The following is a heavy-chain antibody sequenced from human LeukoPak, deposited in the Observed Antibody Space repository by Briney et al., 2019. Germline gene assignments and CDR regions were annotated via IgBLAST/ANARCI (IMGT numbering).Heavy chain of an antibody. CDR1: GGSISSGIYY. J-gene: IGHJ5*02. D-gene: IGHD6-6*01. CDR3: ARGRIAARAGWFDP. CDR2: IYTSGST. V-gene: IGHV4-61*02. Sequence: SSETLSLTCTVSGGSISSGIYYWSWIRQPAGKGLEWIGRIYTSGSTNHNPSLKSRVTIPVDTSKNQFSLKLSSVTAADTAVYYCARGRIAARAGWFDPWGQGTLVTVSS.